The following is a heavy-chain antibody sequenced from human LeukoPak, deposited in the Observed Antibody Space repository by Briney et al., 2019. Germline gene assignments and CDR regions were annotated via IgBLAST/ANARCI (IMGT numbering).Heavy chain of an antibody. CDR1: GYTFTSYY. CDR2: INPSGGST. J-gene: IGHJ4*02. D-gene: IGHD2-2*01. V-gene: IGHV1-46*01. Sequence: ASVKVSCKASGYTFTSYYMHWVRQAPGQGLEWMGIINPSGGSTSYAQKFQGRVTMTRDTSTSTVYMELSSLRSEDTAVYYCARDPGPVVGALYFDYWGQGTLVTVSS. CDR3: ARDPGPVVGALYFDY.